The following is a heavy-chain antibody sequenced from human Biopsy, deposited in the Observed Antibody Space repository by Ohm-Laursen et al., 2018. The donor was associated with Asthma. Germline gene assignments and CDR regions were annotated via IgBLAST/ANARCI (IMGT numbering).Heavy chain of an antibody. V-gene: IGHV1-2*06. D-gene: IGHD6-13*01. J-gene: IGHJ5*02. CDR2: INPNSGGT. CDR3: ARGQKSAGDRWFDP. CDR1: GYTFIGCH. Sequence: ASVKASCKASGYTFIGCHIHWMRQALGQGLEWMGRINPNSGGTNYAQRFQGRVTMTRDTSISTAYMEVSRLRSDDTAVYYCARGQKSAGDRWFDPWGQGTLVTVSS.